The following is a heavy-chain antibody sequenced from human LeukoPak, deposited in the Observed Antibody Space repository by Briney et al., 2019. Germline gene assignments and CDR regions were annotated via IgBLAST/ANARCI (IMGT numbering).Heavy chain of an antibody. D-gene: IGHD2-21*02. J-gene: IGHJ6*02. Sequence: GGALVSCWASGGSSGSKTNRWGRRAGGGRGEWGGWFINTVGSTYYADSVKGRFTISRDNSKNTLYLQMNSLRAEDTAVYYCARDSLRVTATYHYYYGMDVWGQGTTVTVSS. CDR1: GSSGSKTN. CDR3: ARDSLRVTATYHYYYGMDV. CDR2: INTVGST. V-gene: IGHV3-66*01.